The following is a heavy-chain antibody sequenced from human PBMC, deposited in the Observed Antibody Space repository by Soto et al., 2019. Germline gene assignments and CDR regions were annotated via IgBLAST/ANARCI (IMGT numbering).Heavy chain of an antibody. Sequence: PSETLSLTCTVSGGSVSSGSYYWSWIRQPPGKGLEWIGYIYYSGSTNYNPSLKSRVTISVDTSKNQFSLKLSSVTAADTAVYYCARELYYYDSSLGMDVWGQGTTVTVSS. CDR2: IYYSGST. CDR1: GGSVSSGSYY. V-gene: IGHV4-61*01. CDR3: ARELYYYDSSLGMDV. J-gene: IGHJ6*02. D-gene: IGHD3-22*01.